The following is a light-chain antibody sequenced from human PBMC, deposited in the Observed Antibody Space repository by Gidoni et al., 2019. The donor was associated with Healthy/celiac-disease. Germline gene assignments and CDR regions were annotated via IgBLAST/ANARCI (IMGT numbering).Light chain of an antibody. Sequence: EIVLTHSPGTLSLSPGERATLSCRASQSVSSTYLAWYQQKPDQAPRLINCGASSGPAGIPDRISGSGSRTDFTLTISRLEPEDFAVYCCQQYGSSPRFTFGPGTKVDIK. CDR3: QQYGSSPRFT. J-gene: IGKJ3*01. CDR1: QSVSSTY. CDR2: GAS. V-gene: IGKV3-20*01.